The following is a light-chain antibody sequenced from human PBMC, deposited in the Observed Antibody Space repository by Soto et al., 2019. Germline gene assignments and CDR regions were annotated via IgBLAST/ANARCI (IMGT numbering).Light chain of an antibody. CDR2: DAS. Sequence: DLQMTQSPSTLSPSVGDRITISCRASQSIGNRLAWYQQKPGTAPKVLIYDASTLESGVPLRFSGSGSGTNFILTISSLQPDDFATYYCQHYGGLWTCGLGTKVEIK. CDR3: QHYGGLWT. CDR1: QSIGNR. V-gene: IGKV1-5*01. J-gene: IGKJ1*01.